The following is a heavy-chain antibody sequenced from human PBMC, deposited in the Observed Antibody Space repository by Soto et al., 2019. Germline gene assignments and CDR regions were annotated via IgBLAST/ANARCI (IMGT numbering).Heavy chain of an antibody. CDR1: GFAFSDYY. CDR3: ASCGYSDYDKADY. V-gene: IGHV3-11*06. CDR2: ISSSSSYT. D-gene: IGHD5-12*01. Sequence: GGSLRLSCAASGFAFSDYYMSWIRQAPGKGLEWVSYISSSSSYTNYADSVKGRFTISRDNAKNSLYLQMNSLRAEDTAVYYCASCGYSDYDKADYWGQGTLVTVSS. J-gene: IGHJ4*02.